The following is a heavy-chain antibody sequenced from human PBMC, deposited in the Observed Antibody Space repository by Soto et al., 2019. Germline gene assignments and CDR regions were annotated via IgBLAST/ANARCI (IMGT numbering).Heavy chain of an antibody. J-gene: IGHJ6*02. CDR1: GYTFTGYY. D-gene: IGHD3-3*01. CDR2: INPNSGGT. V-gene: IGHV1-2*04. Sequence: ASVKVSCKASGYTFTGYYMHWVRQAPGQGLEWMGWINPNSGGTNYAQKFQGWVTMTRDTSISTAYIELSRLRSDDTAVYYCAREELRFLEWSIPDYGMDVWGQGTTVTVSS. CDR3: AREELRFLEWSIPDYGMDV.